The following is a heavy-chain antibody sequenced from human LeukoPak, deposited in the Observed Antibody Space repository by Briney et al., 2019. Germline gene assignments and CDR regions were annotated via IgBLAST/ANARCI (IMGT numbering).Heavy chain of an antibody. V-gene: IGHV1-18*01. CDR3: ARDERSYYYDSSGYFFDP. Sequence: ASVKVSCKASGYTFTSYGISWVRQAPGQGLEWMGWISAYNGNTNYAQKLQGRVTMTTDTSTSTAYMELRSLRSDDTAVYYCARDERSYYYDSSGYFFDPWGQGTLVTVSS. CDR1: GYTFTSYG. CDR2: ISAYNGNT. J-gene: IGHJ5*02. D-gene: IGHD3-22*01.